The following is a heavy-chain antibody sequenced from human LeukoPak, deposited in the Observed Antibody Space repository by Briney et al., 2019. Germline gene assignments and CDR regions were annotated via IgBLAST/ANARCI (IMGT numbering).Heavy chain of an antibody. D-gene: IGHD6-13*01. Sequence: GGSLRLSCAASGFTFSNYGMHWVRQAPGKGLEWVAFIGYDGSNKYYADSVKGRFAISRDNSKNTLYLQMNSLRAEDTAVYYCAGSSSWYDYWGQGTLVTVSS. CDR2: IGYDGSNK. V-gene: IGHV3-30*02. CDR1: GFTFSNYG. J-gene: IGHJ4*02. CDR3: AGSSSWYDY.